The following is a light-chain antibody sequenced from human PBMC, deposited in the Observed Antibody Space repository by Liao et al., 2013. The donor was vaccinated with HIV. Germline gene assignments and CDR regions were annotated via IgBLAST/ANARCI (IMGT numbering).Light chain of an antibody. J-gene: IGLJ2*01. CDR1: KLGDKY. V-gene: IGLV3-25*03. Sequence: SYELTQPPSVSVSPGQTARITCSGDKLGDKYVSWYQQKSGQSPVLVIYQDSKRPSGIPARFSGSRSGTTVTLTISGVQAEDEADFYCQSADSSGTWLFGGGTKLTVL. CDR2: QDS. CDR3: QSADSSGTWL.